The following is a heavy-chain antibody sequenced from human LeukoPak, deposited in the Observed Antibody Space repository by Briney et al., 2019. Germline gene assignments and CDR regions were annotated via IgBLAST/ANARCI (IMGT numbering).Heavy chain of an antibody. CDR3: ARETDSTLFDY. Sequence: GGSLRLSCAASGFTFSSYSMNWVRQAPGKGLEWISYISSSGSTIYYADSVKGRFTISRDNAKNSLYLQMNSLRAEDTAVYYCARETDSTLFDYWGQGTLVTVSS. V-gene: IGHV3-48*04. CDR1: GFTFSSYS. J-gene: IGHJ4*02. D-gene: IGHD2-2*01. CDR2: ISSSGSTI.